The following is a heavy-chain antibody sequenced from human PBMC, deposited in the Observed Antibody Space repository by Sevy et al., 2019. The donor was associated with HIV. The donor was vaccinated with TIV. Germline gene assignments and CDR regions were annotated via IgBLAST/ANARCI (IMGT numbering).Heavy chain of an antibody. CDR2: IYSAGWT. J-gene: IGHJ6*02. CDR3: TREDIVLGEDNYYGMDV. D-gene: IGHD2-15*01. Sequence: GGSLRLSCVVSGFCVSSNYMSWVRQAPGKGLESVSNIYSAGWTYYADSVRGRFTISRDTSKNTVYSEMKSLRAEEKAVYYCTREDIVLGEDNYYGMDVWGHGTTVTVSS. CDR1: GFCVSSNY. V-gene: IGHV3-53*01.